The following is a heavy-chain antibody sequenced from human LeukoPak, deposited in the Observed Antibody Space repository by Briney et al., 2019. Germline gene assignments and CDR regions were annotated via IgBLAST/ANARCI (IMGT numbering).Heavy chain of an antibody. CDR1: GGSFSGYY. Sequence: KPSETLSLTCAVYGGSFSGYYWSWIRQPPGKGLEWIGYIYYSGSTNYNPSLKSRVTISVDTSKNQFSLKLTSVTAADTAVYYCARARGATIFQSAFDIWDQGTMVTVSS. V-gene: IGHV4-59*01. CDR2: IYYSGST. D-gene: IGHD5-24*01. J-gene: IGHJ3*02. CDR3: ARARGATIFQSAFDI.